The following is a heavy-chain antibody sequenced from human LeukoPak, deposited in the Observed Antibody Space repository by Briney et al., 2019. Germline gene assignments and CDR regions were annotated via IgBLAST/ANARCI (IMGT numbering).Heavy chain of an antibody. V-gene: IGHV3-23*01. CDR3: AKAGGYSLYYFDY. Sequence: GGSLRLSCEASGFTFSSYAMIWVRQAPGKGLEWVSAISGSGGSTYYADSVKGRFTISRDNSKNTLYLQMNSLRAEDTAVYYCAKAGGYSLYYFDYWGQGTLVTVSS. D-gene: IGHD3-22*01. CDR2: ISGSGGST. J-gene: IGHJ4*02. CDR1: GFTFSSYA.